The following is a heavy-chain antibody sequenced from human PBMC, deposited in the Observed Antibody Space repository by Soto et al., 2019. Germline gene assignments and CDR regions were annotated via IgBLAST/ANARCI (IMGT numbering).Heavy chain of an antibody. Sequence: QVQLQQWGAGLLKPSETLSLTCAVYGGSFSGYYWSWIRQPPGKGLEWIGEINHSGSTNYNPTLKSRVTISVDTSQNQCSMKLSSVTAAHTAVYYCATGELLWFGDSPNYGMDVWGQGTTVTVSS. CDR1: GGSFSGYY. V-gene: IGHV4-34*01. D-gene: IGHD3-10*01. CDR2: INHSGST. J-gene: IGHJ6*02. CDR3: ATGELLWFGDSPNYGMDV.